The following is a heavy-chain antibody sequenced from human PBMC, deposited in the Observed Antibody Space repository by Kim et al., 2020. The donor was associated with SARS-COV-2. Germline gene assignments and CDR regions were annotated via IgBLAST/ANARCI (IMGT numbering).Heavy chain of an antibody. D-gene: IGHD3-22*01. CDR3: AREGSYYDSSGYYYFDY. J-gene: IGHJ4*02. Sequence: VKGRFTISRDNAKNSLYLQMNSLRAEDTAVYYCAREGSYYDSSGYYYFDYWGQGTLVTVSS. V-gene: IGHV3-21*01.